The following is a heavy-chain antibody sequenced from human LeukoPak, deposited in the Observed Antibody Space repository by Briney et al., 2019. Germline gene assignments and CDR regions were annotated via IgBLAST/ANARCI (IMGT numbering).Heavy chain of an antibody. Sequence: GGSLRLSCAASGFTFSTYAMHWVRQAPGKGLDWVAVISYDGSNKYYADSVKGRFTISKDNAKNSLYLQMNSLRAEDTAVYYCARDHYYDSSGYLQYYYYGMDVWGQGTTVTVSS. CDR2: ISYDGSNK. D-gene: IGHD3-22*01. CDR3: ARDHYYDSSGYLQYYYYGMDV. CDR1: GFTFSTYA. V-gene: IGHV3-30-3*01. J-gene: IGHJ6*02.